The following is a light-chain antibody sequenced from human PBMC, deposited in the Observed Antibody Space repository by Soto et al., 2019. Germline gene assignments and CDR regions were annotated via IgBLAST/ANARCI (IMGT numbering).Light chain of an antibody. CDR3: QQYNSYSWT. V-gene: IGKV1-5*03. CDR1: QSISSW. CDR2: KAS. J-gene: IGKJ1*01. Sequence: DIQMTQSRSAVSASVGDRVTITCRASQSISSWLAWYQQKPGKAPKLLIYKASSLESGVPSRFSGSGSGTEFTLTISSLQPDDFATYYCQQYNSYSWTFGQGTKVDI.